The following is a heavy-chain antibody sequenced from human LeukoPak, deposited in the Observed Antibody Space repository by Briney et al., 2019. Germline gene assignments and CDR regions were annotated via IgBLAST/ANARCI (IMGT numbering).Heavy chain of an antibody. J-gene: IGHJ3*02. V-gene: IGHV1-3*04. CDR3: TRLYSSGWRYDAFQI. CDR2: INTGTGNT. Sequence: ASVKVSCRSSGYTFTNYALHWARQAPGQSLEWMGWINTGTGNTKSSQNLQDRVTFTMDTSATTAYMELSSLRSEDTAVYYCTRLYSSGWRYDAFQIWGQGTMVTVSS. CDR1: GYTFTNYA. D-gene: IGHD6-19*01.